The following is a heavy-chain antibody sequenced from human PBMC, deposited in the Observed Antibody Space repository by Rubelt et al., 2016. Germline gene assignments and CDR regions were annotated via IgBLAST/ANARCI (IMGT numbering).Heavy chain of an antibody. CDR1: GFTFSSYS. CDR3: ASLKWST. J-gene: IGHJ5*02. D-gene: IGHD2-8*01. Sequence: EVQLVESGGGSVQPGGSLRLSCVASGFTFSSYSMNWVRQTPGKGLEWVSSLYRDDNTDYADSVKGRFVISRDDSKNTQHLQMGSLRAEDTAVYCCASLKWSTWGQGTLVTVST. V-gene: IGHV3-66*01. CDR2: LYRDDNT.